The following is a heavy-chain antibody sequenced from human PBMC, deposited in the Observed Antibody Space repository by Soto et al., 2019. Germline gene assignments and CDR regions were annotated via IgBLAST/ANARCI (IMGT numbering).Heavy chain of an antibody. Sequence: SETLSLTCRVSGGSISRYYWSWIRQPPGKGLECIGYIYYSGSTNYNPSLKSRVTISVDTSKNQFSLKLSSVTAADTAVYYCARAGGSGYPYNWFDPWGQGTLVTVSS. CDR3: ARAGGSGYPYNWFDP. D-gene: IGHD5-12*01. V-gene: IGHV4-59*01. CDR2: IYYSGST. CDR1: GGSISRYY. J-gene: IGHJ5*02.